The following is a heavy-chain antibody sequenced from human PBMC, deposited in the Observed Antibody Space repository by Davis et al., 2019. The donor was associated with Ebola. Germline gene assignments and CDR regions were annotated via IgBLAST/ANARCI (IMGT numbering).Heavy chain of an antibody. CDR3: ARRRMGDSRGAVDV. CDR2: IGGSSDNI. CDR1: GFTFSSYG. J-gene: IGHJ6*02. Sequence: PGGSLRLSCAASGFTFSSYGLYWFRQAPGKGLEWLSYIGGSSDNINSADSMRGRFTISRDNAQDSLFLYMNSVRDEDTAVYYCARRRMGDSRGAVDVWGQGTTVTVSS. V-gene: IGHV3-48*02. D-gene: IGHD3-22*01.